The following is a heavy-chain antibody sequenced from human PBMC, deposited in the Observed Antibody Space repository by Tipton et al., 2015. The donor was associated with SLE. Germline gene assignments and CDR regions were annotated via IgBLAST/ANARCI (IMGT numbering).Heavy chain of an antibody. CDR1: GVSISSGGYS. CDR2: IFHRGST. CDR3: ARSLYHSDTGGHYAGGWYYFDY. V-gene: IGHV4-30-2*01. D-gene: IGHD2-8*02. Sequence: TLSLTCTVSGVSISSGGYSLSWIRQPPGKGLEWIGYIFHRGSTYYNPSLKSRVTISVDRSKNQFSLTLSSVTAADTAVYYCARSLYHSDTGGHYAGGWYYFDYWGQGTLVTVSS. J-gene: IGHJ4*02.